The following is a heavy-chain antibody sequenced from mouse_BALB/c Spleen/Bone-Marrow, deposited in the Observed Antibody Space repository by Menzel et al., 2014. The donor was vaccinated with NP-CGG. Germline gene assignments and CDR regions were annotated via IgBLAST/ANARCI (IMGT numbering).Heavy chain of an antibody. V-gene: IGHV14-3*02. CDR3: ANYWSGWYFDV. D-gene: IGHD1-1*01. Sequence: VQLQQSGAELVKPGASVKLSCTASGFNIKDTYMHWVKQRPKQGLEWIGWIDPANGNTRYDPKFQGKATITADTSSNTAYLQLRSLTSKATAVYYRANYWSGWYFDVWGAGTTVTVAS. CDR2: IDPANGNT. J-gene: IGHJ1*01. CDR1: GFNIKDTY.